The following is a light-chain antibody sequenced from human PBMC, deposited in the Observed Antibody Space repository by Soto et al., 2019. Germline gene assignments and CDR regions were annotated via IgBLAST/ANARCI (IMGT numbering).Light chain of an antibody. CDR1: QSVVYSDGIAY. Sequence: DVVMTQSPLSLPVTLGQPASISCRSSQSVVYSDGIAYLTWFQQRPGQSPSRLIYRVSNRDSGVPVRFSGSGSGADFTLKISRVEAEDVGVYYCMQGTHWPPAFGRGTKVDIK. J-gene: IGKJ1*01. V-gene: IGKV2-30*01. CDR2: RVS. CDR3: MQGTHWPPA.